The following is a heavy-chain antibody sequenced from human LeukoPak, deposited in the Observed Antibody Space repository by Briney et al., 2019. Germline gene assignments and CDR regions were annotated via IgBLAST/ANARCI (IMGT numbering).Heavy chain of an antibody. CDR3: AITMVRGAGMGGAFDI. CDR2: IDPSDSYT. CDR1: GYSFTSYW. V-gene: IGHV5-10-1*01. D-gene: IGHD3-10*01. Sequence: GESLRISCKGSGYSFTSYWISWVRQMPGKGLEWMGRIDPSDSYTNYSPSFQGHVTTSADKSISTAYLQWSSLKASDTAMYYCAITMVRGAGMGGAFDIWGQGTMVTVSS. J-gene: IGHJ3*02.